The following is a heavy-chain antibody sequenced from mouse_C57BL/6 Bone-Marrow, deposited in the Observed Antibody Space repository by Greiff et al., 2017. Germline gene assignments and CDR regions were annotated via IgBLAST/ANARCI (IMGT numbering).Heavy chain of an antibody. CDR3: ARSYDYDDYTMDY. V-gene: IGHV1-64*01. Sequence: QVQLQQSGAELVKPGASVKLSCKASGYTFTNYWMHWVKQRPGQGLDWIGMMHPNGGSPDYNEKFKSEATLSVDKSSRTAYMELSSLTFEDSAVYYCARSYDYDDYTMDYWGQGTSVTVSS. CDR1: GYTFTNYW. D-gene: IGHD2-4*01. J-gene: IGHJ4*01. CDR2: MHPNGGSP.